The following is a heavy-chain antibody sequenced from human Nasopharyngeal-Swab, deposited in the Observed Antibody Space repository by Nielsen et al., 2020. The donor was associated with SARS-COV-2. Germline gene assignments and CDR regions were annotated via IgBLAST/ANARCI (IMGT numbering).Heavy chain of an antibody. CDR1: GFTFSNYE. D-gene: IGHD6-19*01. V-gene: IGHV3-48*03. CDR3: ARASRGWS. CDR2: IGGGGGPI. J-gene: IGHJ5*02. Sequence: GGSLRLSCAASGFTFSNYEMNWVRQAPGKGLEWVSYIGGGGGPIYYADSVKGRFTISRDNAEKSLYLQMNSLRAEDTAVYYCARASRGWSWGQGTLVTVSS.